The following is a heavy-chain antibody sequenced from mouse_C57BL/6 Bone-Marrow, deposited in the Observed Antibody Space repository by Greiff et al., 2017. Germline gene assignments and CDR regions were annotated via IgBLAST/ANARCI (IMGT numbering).Heavy chain of an antibody. CDR2: INPGSGGT. CDR1: GYAFTNYL. Sequence: QVQLKESGAELVRPGTSVKVSCKASGYAFTNYLIEWVKQRPGQGLEWIGVINPGSGGTNYNEKFKGKATLTADKSSSTAYMQLSSLTSEDSAVYFCARGDSVYYGSSYLYAMDYWGQGTSVTVSS. V-gene: IGHV1-54*01. J-gene: IGHJ4*01. D-gene: IGHD1-1*01. CDR3: ARGDSVYYGSSYLYAMDY.